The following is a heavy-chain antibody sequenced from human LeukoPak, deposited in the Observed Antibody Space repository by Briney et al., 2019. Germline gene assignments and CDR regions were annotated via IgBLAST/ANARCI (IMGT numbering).Heavy chain of an antibody. CDR2: IYYSGST. CDR1: GGSISSGGYY. CDR3: ATYFYGDYASYYFDQ. J-gene: IGHJ4*02. D-gene: IGHD4-17*01. Sequence: SETLSLTCTVSGGSISSGGYYRSWIRQHPGKRLEWIGYIYYSGSTYYNPSLKSRVTISVDTSKNQFSLKLSSVTAADTAVYYCATYFYGDYASYYFDQWGQGTLVTVSS. V-gene: IGHV4-31*03.